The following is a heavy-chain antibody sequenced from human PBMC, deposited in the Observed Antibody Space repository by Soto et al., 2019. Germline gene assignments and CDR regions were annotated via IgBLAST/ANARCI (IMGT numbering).Heavy chain of an antibody. CDR3: ARGPLLDGYYDSSGYRFDP. J-gene: IGHJ5*02. CDR1: GGSFSGSF. D-gene: IGHD3-22*01. Sequence: PSETLSLAGAVYGGSFSGSFWRLMSQPPGKWLEWIGEINHSGSTNYNPSLKSRVTISVDTSKNQFSLKLSSVTAADTAVYYCARGPLLDGYYDSSGYRFDPWGQGTLVTVSS. CDR2: INHSGST. V-gene: IGHV4-34*01.